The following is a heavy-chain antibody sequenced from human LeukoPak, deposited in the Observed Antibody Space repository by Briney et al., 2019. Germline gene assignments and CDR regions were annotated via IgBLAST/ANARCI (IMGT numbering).Heavy chain of an antibody. CDR1: GDSVSSNSAA. CDR3: ARALRLGWTGVDY. Sequence: SQTLSLTCAISGDSVSSNSAAWNWVRQSPSRGLEWLGRTYYRSKWYNDYAVSVKSRITINPDTSKNQFSLQLNSVSPEDTAVYYCARALRLGWTGVDYWGQGTLVTVSS. D-gene: IGHD6-19*01. CDR2: TYYRSKWYN. V-gene: IGHV6-1*01. J-gene: IGHJ4*02.